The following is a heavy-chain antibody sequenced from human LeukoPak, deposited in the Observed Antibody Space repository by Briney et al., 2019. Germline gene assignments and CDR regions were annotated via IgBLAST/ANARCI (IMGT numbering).Heavy chain of an antibody. V-gene: IGHV3-23*01. CDR2: FSGRGGST. Sequence: GALRLSCSASGSTFSSYAMGWVRQAPGKGLEWVSAFSGRGGSTYYAASVKGRFTISRDNSKNTLYLQMNRLRAEDTAEYYCAKDRTGTAPPGRTTKPPGQWFDPWGQGTLVTVPS. J-gene: IGHJ5*02. CDR3: AKDRTGTAPPGRTTKPPGQWFDP. D-gene: IGHD1-1*01. CDR1: GSTFSSYA.